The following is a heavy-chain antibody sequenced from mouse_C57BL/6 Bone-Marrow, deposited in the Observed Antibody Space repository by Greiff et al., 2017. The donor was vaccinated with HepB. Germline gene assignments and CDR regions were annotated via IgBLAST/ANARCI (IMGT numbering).Heavy chain of an antibody. CDR3: AKSYDGYFFFAY. CDR2: IWRGGST. CDR1: GFSLTSYG. J-gene: IGHJ3*01. Sequence: VQRVESGPGLVQPSQSLSITCTVSGFSLTSYGVHWVRQSPGKGLEWLGVIWRGGSTDYNAAFMSRLSITKDNSKSQVFFKMNSLQADDTAIYYCAKSYDGYFFFAYWGQGTLVTVSA. D-gene: IGHD2-3*01. V-gene: IGHV2-5*01.